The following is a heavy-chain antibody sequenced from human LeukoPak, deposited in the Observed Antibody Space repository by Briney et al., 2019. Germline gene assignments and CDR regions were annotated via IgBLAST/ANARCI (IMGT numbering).Heavy chain of an antibody. Sequence: GGSLRLSCAASGFTFSDYYMSWIRQAPGKGLEWVSYISSSGSTIYYADSVKGRFTISRDNAKNSLYLQMNSLRAEDTAVYYCARWDSGSYQDAFDIWGQGTMVTVSS. D-gene: IGHD1-26*01. J-gene: IGHJ3*02. CDR3: ARWDSGSYQDAFDI. CDR2: ISSSGSTI. V-gene: IGHV3-11*01. CDR1: GFTFSDYY.